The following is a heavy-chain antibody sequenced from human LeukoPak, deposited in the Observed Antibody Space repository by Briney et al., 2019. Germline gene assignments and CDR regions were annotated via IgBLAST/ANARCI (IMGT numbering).Heavy chain of an antibody. Sequence: PGGSLRLSCAASGFTFSTFAMLWVRQPRGKGLEWVSSIFPSGGEIHYADSVRGRFTISRDNSKNALYLQMNSLRAEDTAIYYCAKSFGPVIAAAGTGADWGQGTLVTVSS. CDR3: AKSFGPVIAAAGTGAD. CDR1: GFTFSTFA. V-gene: IGHV3-23*01. D-gene: IGHD6-13*01. CDR2: IFPSGGEI. J-gene: IGHJ4*02.